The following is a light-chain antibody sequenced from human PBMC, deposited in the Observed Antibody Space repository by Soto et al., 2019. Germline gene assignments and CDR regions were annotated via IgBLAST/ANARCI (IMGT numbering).Light chain of an antibody. Sequence: IQLNQSPSTLSGYVAYRVAITCRASQTISSWLAWDQQKPGKAPKLLIYKASTLKSGVPSRFSGSGSGTEFTLTISSLQPDDFATYYCQHYNSYSEAFGQGTEVDIK. CDR2: KAS. J-gene: IGKJ1*01. CDR3: QHYNSYSEA. V-gene: IGKV1-5*03. CDR1: QTISSW.